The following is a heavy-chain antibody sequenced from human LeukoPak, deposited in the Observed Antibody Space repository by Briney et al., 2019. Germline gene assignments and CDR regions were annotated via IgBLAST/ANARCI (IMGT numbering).Heavy chain of an antibody. J-gene: IGHJ4*02. CDR1: GFTVSSNY. CDR3: RGDPSY. CDR2: IYIGDIT. Sequence: PGGSLRLSCAASGFTVSSNYMNRVRQAPGKGLEWVSLIYIGDITYYADSVKGRFTISRDNSKNTLYLQMHSLRAEDTAVYYCRGDPSYWGQGTLVTVSS. D-gene: IGHD2-21*01. V-gene: IGHV3-53*01.